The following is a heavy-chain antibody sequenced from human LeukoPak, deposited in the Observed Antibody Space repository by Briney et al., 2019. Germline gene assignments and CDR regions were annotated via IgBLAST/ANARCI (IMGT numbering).Heavy chain of an antibody. V-gene: IGHV5-51*01. J-gene: IGHJ4*02. CDR2: IYPGDSDT. CDR1: GYSFTSYW. Sequence: GESLKISCKGSGYSFTSYWLGWVRQMPGKGLEWMGIIYPGDSDTRYSPSFQGQVTISADKSISTAYLQWSSLKASDTAMYYCARPPRDGYNGYYFDYWGQGTLVTVSS. CDR3: ARPPRDGYNGYYFDY. D-gene: IGHD5-24*01.